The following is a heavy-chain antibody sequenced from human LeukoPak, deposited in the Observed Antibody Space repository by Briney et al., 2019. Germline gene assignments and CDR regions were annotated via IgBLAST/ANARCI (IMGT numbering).Heavy chain of an antibody. CDR1: GFTFSSYA. CDR3: AGSGSYSHDAFDI. Sequence: SGGSLRLSCAASGFTFSSYAMSWVRQAPGKGLEWVSAISGSGGSTYYADSVKGRFTISRDNSKNTLYLQMNSLRAEDTAVYYCAGSGSYSHDAFDIWGQGTMVTVSS. J-gene: IGHJ3*02. D-gene: IGHD1-26*01. CDR2: ISGSGGST. V-gene: IGHV3-23*01.